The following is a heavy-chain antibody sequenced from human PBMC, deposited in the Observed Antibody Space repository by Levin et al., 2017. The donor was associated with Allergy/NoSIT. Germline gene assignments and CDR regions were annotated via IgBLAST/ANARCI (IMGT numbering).Heavy chain of an antibody. V-gene: IGHV3-30-3*01. CDR2: ISYDGTNP. Sequence: GESLKISCAASGFTFSSYAMHWVRQAPGKGLQWVAVISYDGTNPYYADSVKGRFTISRDNSKNTLFLQMNSLRPEDTAVYSCARGQRGINTAIDYWGQGTLVTVSS. CDR3: ARGQRGINTAIDY. D-gene: IGHD5-18*01. J-gene: IGHJ4*02. CDR1: GFTFSSYA.